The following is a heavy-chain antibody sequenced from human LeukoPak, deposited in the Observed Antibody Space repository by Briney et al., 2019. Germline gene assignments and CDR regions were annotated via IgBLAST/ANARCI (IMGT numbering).Heavy chain of an antibody. CDR3: AHRRDSSTWYADNWFDP. V-gene: IGHV2-5*02. CDR2: IYWDDDK. CDR1: GCSRSTSGVG. D-gene: IGHD6-13*01. J-gene: IGHJ5*02. Sequence: ESGPTLVNPTQTLTLTCTFSGCSRSTSGVGVGWVRQAPGKALEWLALIYWDDDKRYSPSLKSRLTITKDTSKNQVVLTMTNMDPVDTATYYCAHRRDSSTWYADNWFDPWGQGTLVTVSS.